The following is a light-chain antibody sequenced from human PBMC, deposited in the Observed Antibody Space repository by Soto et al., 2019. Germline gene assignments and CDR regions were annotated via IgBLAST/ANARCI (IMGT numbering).Light chain of an antibody. V-gene: IGLV2-14*01. CDR2: DVT. CDR3: CSYTTSKTYV. J-gene: IGLJ1*01. CDR1: SSDVGGYNY. Sequence: QSVLTQPASVSGSPGQSITISCTGTSSDVGGYNYVSWYQQQPGKAPKFMIYDVTNRPSGVSNRFSGSKSGNTASLTISGLQAEDEADYYCCSYTTSKTYVFGTGTKVTVL.